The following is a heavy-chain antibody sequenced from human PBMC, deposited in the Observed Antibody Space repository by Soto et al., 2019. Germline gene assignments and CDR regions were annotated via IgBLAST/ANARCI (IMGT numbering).Heavy chain of an antibody. CDR2: IFANDET. Sequence: PAETLTLTCSISGISLSDIRLGVGWIRQPPGQALEWLPHIFANDETTYCTSLKTRLSISRATSKSQVAMAMTTVSPDDTGTYYGGRMGDSGPYFDICDNGGQGALGTGS. CDR1: GISLSDIRLG. J-gene: IGHJ4*02. D-gene: IGHD1-26*01. V-gene: IGHV2-26*03. CDR3: GRMGDSGPYFDICDN.